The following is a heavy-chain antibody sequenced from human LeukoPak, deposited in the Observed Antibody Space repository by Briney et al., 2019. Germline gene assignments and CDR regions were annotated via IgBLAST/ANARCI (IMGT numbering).Heavy chain of an antibody. CDR1: GFTFSSYA. Sequence: GGSLRLSCAASGFTFSSYAMSWFRQAPGKGLEWVGFIRSKAYGGTTENAASVKGRVTISRDDSKSIAYLQMNSLKTEDTAVYYCTRDLRRGGYTTDYWGQGTLVSVSS. CDR2: IRSKAYGGTT. V-gene: IGHV3-49*03. CDR3: TRDLRRGGYTTDY. D-gene: IGHD5-24*01. J-gene: IGHJ4*02.